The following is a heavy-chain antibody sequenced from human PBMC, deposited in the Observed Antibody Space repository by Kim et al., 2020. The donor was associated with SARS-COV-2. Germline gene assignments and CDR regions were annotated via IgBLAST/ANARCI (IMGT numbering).Heavy chain of an antibody. CDR2: FDPEDGET. Sequence: ASVKVSCKVSGYTLTELSMHWVRQAPGKGLEWMGGFDPEDGETIYAQKFQGRVTMTEDTSKDTAYMELSSLRSEDTAVYYFATAPPITGSTNWFDPGGQGTLVTVSS. D-gene: IGHD1-7*01. CDR1: GYTLTELS. V-gene: IGHV1-24*01. J-gene: IGHJ5*02. CDR3: ATAPPITGSTNWFDP.